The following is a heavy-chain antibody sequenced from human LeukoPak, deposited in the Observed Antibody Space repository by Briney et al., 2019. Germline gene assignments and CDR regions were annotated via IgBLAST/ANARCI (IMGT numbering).Heavy chain of an antibody. V-gene: IGHV1-2*02. Sequence: ASVTVSCKASGYTFTVYYMHWVRQAPGQGLGWMGWINPNSGGTNYAQKFQGRVTMTRDTSISTAYMELSRLRSDDTAVYHCAREEPCSGGSCATLGYFDYWGQGTLVTVSS. CDR3: AREEPCSGGSCATLGYFDY. CDR1: GYTFTVYY. D-gene: IGHD2-15*01. J-gene: IGHJ4*02. CDR2: INPNSGGT.